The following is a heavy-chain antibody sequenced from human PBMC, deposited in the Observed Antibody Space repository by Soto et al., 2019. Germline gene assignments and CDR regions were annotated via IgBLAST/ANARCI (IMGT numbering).Heavy chain of an antibody. CDR1: GGSFSGYY. J-gene: IGHJ4*02. V-gene: IGHV4-34*01. CDR3: ARGRTSSFDY. D-gene: IGHD2-2*01. CDR2: INHSGST. Sequence: SETLSLTCAVYGGSFSGYYWSWIRQPPGKGLEWIGEINHSGSTNYNPSLKSRVTISVDTSKNQFSLKLSSVTAADTAVYYCARGRTSSFDYWGQGTLVTVSS.